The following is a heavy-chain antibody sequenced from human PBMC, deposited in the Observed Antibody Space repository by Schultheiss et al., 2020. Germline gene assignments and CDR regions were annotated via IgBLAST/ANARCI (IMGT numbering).Heavy chain of an antibody. J-gene: IGHJ6*03. CDR2: IKSKTDGGTT. D-gene: IGHD2-2*01. Sequence: GESLKISCAASGFTFSNAWMSWVRQAPGKGLEWVGRIKSKTDGGTTDYAAPVKGRFTISRDDSKNTLYLQMNSLKTEDTAVYYCTTDLCSSTSCPTPDYYYYYYMDVWGKGTTVTVSS. CDR1: GFTFSNAW. V-gene: IGHV3-15*01. CDR3: TTDLCSSTSCPTPDYYYYYYMDV.